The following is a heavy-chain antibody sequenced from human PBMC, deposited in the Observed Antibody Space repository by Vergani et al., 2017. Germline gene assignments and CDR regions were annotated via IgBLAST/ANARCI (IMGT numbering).Heavy chain of an antibody. Sequence: EVQLLESGGGLVQPGGSLRLTCAASEFTFSNYAMNWVRQAPGKGLEWVSGISGSGVSAYYTDSVKGRFTISRDNSKNMLFLQMNNLRTEDTALYYCAKQYFVSGNYLFDYWCQGTLVTVSS. CDR1: EFTFSNYA. V-gene: IGHV3-23*01. CDR2: ISGSGVSA. CDR3: AKQYFVSGNYLFDY. D-gene: IGHD3-10*01. J-gene: IGHJ4*02.